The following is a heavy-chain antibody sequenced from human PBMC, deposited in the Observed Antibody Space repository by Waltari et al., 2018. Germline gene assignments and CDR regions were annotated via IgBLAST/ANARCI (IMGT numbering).Heavy chain of an antibody. D-gene: IGHD6-6*01. V-gene: IGHV1-8*03. CDR3: ARGSSNYYYYYMDV. Sequence: QVQLVQSGAEVKKPGASVKVSCKASGYTFTSYDINWVRQATGQGLEWMGWRNPNSGNTGYAQKFQGRVTITRNTSISTAYMELNSLRSEDTAVYYCARGSSNYYYYYMDVWGKGTTVTVSS. CDR2: RNPNSGNT. J-gene: IGHJ6*03. CDR1: GYTFTSYD.